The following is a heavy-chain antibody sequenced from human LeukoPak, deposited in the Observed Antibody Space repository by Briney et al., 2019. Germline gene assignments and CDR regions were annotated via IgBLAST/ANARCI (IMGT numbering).Heavy chain of an antibody. CDR1: GGSISIISSSTYY. CDR2: LYYGENS. D-gene: IGHD6-25*01. CDR3: ARQLPTAAADTRGYFGY. J-gene: IGHJ4*02. Sequence: SETLSLTCTVSGGSISIISSSTYYWGWIRQAPGKGLEWIGSLYYGENSHYNPSLKSRATLSVDTSNNQFSLKLTSVTAADAAVYFCARQLPTAAADTRGYFGYWGQGTVATVSS. V-gene: IGHV4-39*01.